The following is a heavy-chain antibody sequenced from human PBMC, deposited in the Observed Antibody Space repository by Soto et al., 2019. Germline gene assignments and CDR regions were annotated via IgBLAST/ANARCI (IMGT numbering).Heavy chain of an antibody. CDR3: ARSGGGYYDSSPFDY. V-gene: IGHV1-46*01. J-gene: IGHJ4*02. D-gene: IGHD3-22*01. CDR1: GYPFTSYY. Sequence: QVQLVQSGAEVKKPGASVKVSCKASGYPFTSYYMHWVRQAPGQGLEWMGIINPSGGSTSYAQKVQGRVTMTRDTSTSTVYMELSSLRSEDTAVYYCARSGGGYYDSSPFDYWGQGTLVTLSS. CDR2: INPSGGST.